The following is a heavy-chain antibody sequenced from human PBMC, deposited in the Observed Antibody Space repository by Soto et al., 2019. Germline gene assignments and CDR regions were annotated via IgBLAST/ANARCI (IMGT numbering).Heavy chain of an antibody. CDR3: GRHGVDDAFDI. D-gene: IGHD1-1*01. J-gene: IGHJ3*02. V-gene: IGHV4-59*08. Sequence: QVQLQESGPGLVKPTETLSLTCTVSGGSISSYYWSWIRQPPGKGLEWIGYIYSSGYTKYNPSLESRVTVSVATSSIQFALNLSSMTAADTAVYYCGRHGVDDAFDIWGQGTMVTISS. CDR2: IYSSGYT. CDR1: GGSISSYY.